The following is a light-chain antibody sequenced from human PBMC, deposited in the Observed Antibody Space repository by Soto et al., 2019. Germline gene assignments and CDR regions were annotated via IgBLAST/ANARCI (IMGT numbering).Light chain of an antibody. CDR3: SSYTSSSTLDV. CDR2: EVS. J-gene: IGLJ1*01. V-gene: IGLV2-14*01. Sequence: SALTQPASVSGSPGQSITISCPGTSSDVGGYNYVSWYQQHPGKAPKLMIYEVSNRPSGVSNRFSGSKSGNTASLTISGLQAEDEADYYCSSYTSSSTLDVFGTGTKLTVL. CDR1: SSDVGGYNY.